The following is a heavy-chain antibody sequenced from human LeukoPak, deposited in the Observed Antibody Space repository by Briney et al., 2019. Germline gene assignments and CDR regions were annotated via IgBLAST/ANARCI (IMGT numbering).Heavy chain of an antibody. Sequence: SETLSLTCTLSRGSISSYYWSCIPQPPGKGLEWIGYIYTSGSTNYNPSPKSRVTISVDTSKNQFSLKLSSVTAADAAVYYCARHKLGLGWFDPWGQGTLVTVSS. CDR3: ARHKLGLGWFDP. CDR1: RGSISSYY. D-gene: IGHD6-13*01. V-gene: IGHV4-4*09. J-gene: IGHJ5*02. CDR2: IYTSGST.